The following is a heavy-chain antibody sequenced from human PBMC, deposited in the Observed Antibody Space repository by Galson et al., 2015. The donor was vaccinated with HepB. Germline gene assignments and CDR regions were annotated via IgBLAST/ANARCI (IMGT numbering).Heavy chain of an antibody. Sequence: SLRLSCAASGFTFSTYIMHWVRQAPGKGLEWVAVMSYYGSNEYYADSVKGRFTISRDNSKSTLYLQMNSLRPEDTAVYYCARDEGATVTTTLDHWGQGTLVTVSS. CDR3: ARDEGATVTTTLDH. CDR2: MSYYGSNE. V-gene: IGHV3-30-3*01. D-gene: IGHD4-17*01. J-gene: IGHJ4*02. CDR1: GFTFSTYI.